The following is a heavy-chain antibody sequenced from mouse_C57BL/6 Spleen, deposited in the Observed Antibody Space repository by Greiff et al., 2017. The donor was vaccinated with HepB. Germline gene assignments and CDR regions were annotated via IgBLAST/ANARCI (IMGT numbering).Heavy chain of an antibody. CDR3: ARQLGAYFDY. J-gene: IGHJ2*01. CDR2: IRNKANGYTT. V-gene: IGHV7-3*01. Sequence: EVMLVESGGGLVQPGGSLSLSCAASGFTFTDYYMSWVRQPPGKALEWLGFIRNKANGYTTEYSASVKGRFTISRDNSQSILYLQMNALRAEDSATYYCARQLGAYFDYWGQGTTLTVSS. D-gene: IGHD4-1*02. CDR1: GFTFTDYY.